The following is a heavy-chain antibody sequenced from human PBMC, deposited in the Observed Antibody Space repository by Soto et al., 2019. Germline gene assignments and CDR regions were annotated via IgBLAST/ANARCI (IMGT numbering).Heavy chain of an antibody. Sequence: GGSLRLSCAASGFTVTSYYMSWVRQAPGKGLEWVSLIYTGGNTNYADSVKGRFTISRDNSKNTLYLQMNSLRAEDTAVYYCARHNYSGSGNYYRADYYHYGMDVWGQGTTVTVSS. CDR2: IYTGGNT. V-gene: IGHV3-53*01. CDR1: GFTVTSYY. D-gene: IGHD3-10*01. CDR3: ARHNYSGSGNYYRADYYHYGMDV. J-gene: IGHJ6*02.